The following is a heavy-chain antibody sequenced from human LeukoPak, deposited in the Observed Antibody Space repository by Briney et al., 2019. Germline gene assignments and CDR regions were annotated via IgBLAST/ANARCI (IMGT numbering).Heavy chain of an antibody. CDR2: ISAYNGNT. CDR3: ARDLRFLEPTNINNWFDP. V-gene: IGHV1-18*01. CDR1: GYTFTSYG. D-gene: IGHD3-3*01. J-gene: IGHJ5*02. Sequence: VASVKVSCKASGYTFTSYGISWVRQAPGQGLEWMGWISAYNGNTNYAQKLQGRVPMTTDTSTSTAYMELRSLRSDDAAVYYCARDLRFLEPTNINNWFDPWGQGTLVTVSS.